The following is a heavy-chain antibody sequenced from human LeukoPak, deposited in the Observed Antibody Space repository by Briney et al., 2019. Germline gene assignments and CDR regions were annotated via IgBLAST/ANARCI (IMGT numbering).Heavy chain of an antibody. D-gene: IGHD4-17*01. CDR2: ISSSGFTI. Sequence: GGSLRLSCAGSEFIFGAYWMTWVRQAPGKGLEWVSCISSSGFTIYYADSLKGRFTISRDNAKKSLYLQMDSLRVDDTALYYCAREVTMLTSDYYFDLWGRGTLVTVSS. V-gene: IGHV3-11*04. CDR3: AREVTMLTSDYYFDL. J-gene: IGHJ2*01. CDR1: EFIFGAYW.